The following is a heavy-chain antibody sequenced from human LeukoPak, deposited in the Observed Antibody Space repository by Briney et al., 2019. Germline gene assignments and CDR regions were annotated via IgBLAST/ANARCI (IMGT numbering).Heavy chain of an antibody. D-gene: IGHD3-10*01. Sequence: ASVKVSCKASGYTFTGYYMHWVRQAPGQGLEWMGWINPNSGGTNYAQKFQGRVTMTRDTSISTAYMELSRLRSDDTAEYYCARDYITMVRGVIVRWFDPWGQGTLVTVSS. J-gene: IGHJ5*02. V-gene: IGHV1-2*02. CDR1: GYTFTGYY. CDR3: ARDYITMVRGVIVRWFDP. CDR2: INPNSGGT.